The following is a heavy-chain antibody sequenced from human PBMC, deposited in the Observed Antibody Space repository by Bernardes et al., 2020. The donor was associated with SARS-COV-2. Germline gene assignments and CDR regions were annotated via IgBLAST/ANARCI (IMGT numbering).Heavy chain of an antibody. CDR2: IKRDGSET. J-gene: IGHJ6*02. V-gene: IGHV3-7*03. Sequence: GGSLRLSCAGSGFDFSDYWMTWVRQAPGKGLEWVANIKRDGSETYYVDSVKGRFTISRDNAKNLVFLQMSSLRAEDTAVFYCVRSAGMDVWGQGTMVTVSS. CDR1: GFDFSDYW. CDR3: VRSAGMDV.